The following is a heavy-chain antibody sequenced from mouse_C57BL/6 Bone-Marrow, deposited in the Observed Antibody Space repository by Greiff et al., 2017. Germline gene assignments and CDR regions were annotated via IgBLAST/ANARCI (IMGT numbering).Heavy chain of an antibody. CDR3: AKSRTGGFAY. CDR1: GFTFSSYG. CDR2: ISSGGSYT. V-gene: IGHV5-6*01. Sequence: EVKLVESGGDLVKPGGSLKLSCAASGFTFSSYGMSWVRQTPDKRLEWVATISSGGSYTYYPDSVKGRFTISRDNAKNTLYLQMSSLKSEDTAMYYCAKSRTGGFAYWGQGTLVTVSA. J-gene: IGHJ3*01.